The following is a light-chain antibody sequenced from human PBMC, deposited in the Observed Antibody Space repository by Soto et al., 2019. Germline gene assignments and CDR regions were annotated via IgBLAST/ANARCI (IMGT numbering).Light chain of an antibody. Sequence: SVLTPPASVSGSPGQSITVSCAGTSSDIGIYNYVSWYQQHPGKAPKLVIYEVSNRPSGVSHRFSGSKSGNTASLTISGLQAEDEADYYCSSYTTSSTLVFGTGTKVTVL. CDR3: SSYTTSSTLV. CDR2: EVS. CDR1: SSDIGIYNY. J-gene: IGLJ1*01. V-gene: IGLV2-14*01.